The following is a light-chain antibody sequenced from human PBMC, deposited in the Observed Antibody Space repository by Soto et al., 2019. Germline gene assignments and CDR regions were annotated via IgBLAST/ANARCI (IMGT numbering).Light chain of an antibody. CDR1: QNIDSW. CDR2: DAS. Sequence: STLSASVGDRVTISCRASQNIDSWLAWYQQKPGKAPKLLIYDASSLESGVPSRFSGSGSGTEFTLTISSLQPDDFATYSCQQYNSYPYSFGPGTKVDIK. V-gene: IGKV1-5*01. J-gene: IGKJ3*01. CDR3: QQYNSYPYS.